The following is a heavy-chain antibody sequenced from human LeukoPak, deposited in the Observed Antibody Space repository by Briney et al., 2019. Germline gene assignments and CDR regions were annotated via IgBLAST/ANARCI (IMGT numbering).Heavy chain of an antibody. CDR3: AYSSGYQQH. CDR1: GGSFSDFY. V-gene: IGHV4-34*01. CDR2: INHSGST. D-gene: IGHD3-22*01. J-gene: IGHJ1*01. Sequence: PSETLSLSCGVYGGSFSDFYGSWFRQPPGKGLDWIGEINHSGSTNCNTSLKSRVTISVDTSKNQFSLKLSSVTAADTAVYYCAYSSGYQQHWGQGTLVTVSS.